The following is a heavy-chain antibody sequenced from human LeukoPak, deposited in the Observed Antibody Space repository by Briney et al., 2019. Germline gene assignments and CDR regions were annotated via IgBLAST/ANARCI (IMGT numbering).Heavy chain of an antibody. V-gene: IGHV4-59*01. CDR3: ARDSGRYYFDY. CDR2: IYYSGIT. CDR1: GGSISSYY. Sequence: PSETLSLTCTVSGGSISSYYWSWMRQPPGKGLEGSGYIYYSGITNSNPTLKSRVTISVDTSKNQFSLKLSSVTAADTAVYYCARDSGRYYFDYWGQGTLVTASS. J-gene: IGHJ4*02. D-gene: IGHD3-10*01.